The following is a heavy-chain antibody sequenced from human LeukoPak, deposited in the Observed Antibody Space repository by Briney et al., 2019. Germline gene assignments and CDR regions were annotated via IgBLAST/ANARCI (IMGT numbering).Heavy chain of an antibody. CDR1: GYTFTAHY. D-gene: IGHD3-10*01. CDR3: ARGRGTTMVRGVITNYLDL. V-gene: IGHV1-2*02. J-gene: IGHJ2*01. Sequence: ASVKVSCKASGYTFTAHYIHWVRQASGQGLEWMGWIDPNSGGTNYAQKFLGSVTMTGDTSINTAFMELSRLRSDDTAIYYCARGRGTTMVRGVITNYLDLWGRGSLVTVSS. CDR2: IDPNSGGT.